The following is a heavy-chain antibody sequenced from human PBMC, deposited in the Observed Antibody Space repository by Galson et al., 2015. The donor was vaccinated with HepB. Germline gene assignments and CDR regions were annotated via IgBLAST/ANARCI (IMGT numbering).Heavy chain of an antibody. Sequence: LSLTCTVSGGSISSYYWSWIRQPPGKGLEWIGYIYYSGSTNYNPSLKSRVTISVDTSKNQFSLKLSSMTAADTAVYYCARLGLGELKDWFDPWGQGTLVTVSS. CDR2: IYYSGST. D-gene: IGHD3-10*01. V-gene: IGHV4-59*01. CDR3: ARLGLGELKDWFDP. J-gene: IGHJ5*02. CDR1: GGSISSYY.